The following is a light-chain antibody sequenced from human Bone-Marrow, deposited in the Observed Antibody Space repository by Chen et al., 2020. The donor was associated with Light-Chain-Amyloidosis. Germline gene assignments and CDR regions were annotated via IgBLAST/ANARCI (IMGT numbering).Light chain of an antibody. CDR1: NIGSTS. CDR3: QVWDRGSDRPV. CDR2: DDS. V-gene: IGLV3-21*02. J-gene: IGLJ3*02. Sequence: SYVLTQPSSVSVAPGQTATIACGGNNIGSTSVHWYQQTPGQAPLLVVYDDSGRPSGIPERLSGYNSGNTATLTISRVEAGDEADYYCQVWDRGSDRPVFGGGTKLTVL.